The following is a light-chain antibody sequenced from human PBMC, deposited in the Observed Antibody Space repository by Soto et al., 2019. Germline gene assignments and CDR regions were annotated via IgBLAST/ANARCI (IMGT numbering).Light chain of an antibody. J-gene: IGKJ4*01. V-gene: IGKV4-1*01. CDR1: QSVLFTSNNKNY. CDR3: QQYYTLPLT. CDR2: WAS. Sequence: DIVRTQSPDSLAVSLGERATINCESSQSVLFTSNNKNYLAWYQQKPGQPPKLLLSWASARESGVPERFSGSGSGTLFTLSISSLQAEDVAVYYCQQYYTLPLTFGGGTMVAIK.